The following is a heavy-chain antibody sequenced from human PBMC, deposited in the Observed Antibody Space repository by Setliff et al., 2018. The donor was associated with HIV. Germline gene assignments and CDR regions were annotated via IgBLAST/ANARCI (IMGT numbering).Heavy chain of an antibody. D-gene: IGHD3-10*01. CDR3: ASGKGVGGVIITGGLDV. Sequence: ASVKVSCKASGHTFSNSDIHWGRRATGQGLEWMGWMNPNTGAAGYALKFQGRVTMTRDTSISTAYMELSSLPSEDTAVYWCASGKGVGGVIITGGLDVWGKGTTVTVSS. V-gene: IGHV1-8*01. CDR1: GHTFSNSD. J-gene: IGHJ6*04. CDR2: MNPNTGAA.